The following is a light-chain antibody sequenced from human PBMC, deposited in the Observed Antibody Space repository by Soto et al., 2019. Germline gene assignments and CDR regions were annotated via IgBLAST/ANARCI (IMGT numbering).Light chain of an antibody. CDR1: QSVSSSY. J-gene: IGKJ1*01. CDR2: GAS. Sequence: EVVLTQSPRALSLYPGERATLSCRASQSVSSSYLAWYQQKPGQAPRLLIYGASSRATGIPDRFSGSGSGTDFTLTISRLEPEDFAAYYCQQYGRSPPKTFGQGTKV. V-gene: IGKV3-20*01. CDR3: QQYGRSPPKT.